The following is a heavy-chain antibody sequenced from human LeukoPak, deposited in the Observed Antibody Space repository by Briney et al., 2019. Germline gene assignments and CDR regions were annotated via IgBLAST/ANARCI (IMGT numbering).Heavy chain of an antibody. D-gene: IGHD1-14*01. CDR2: IYVDRST. CDR1: GLTVSSNY. J-gene: IGHJ1*01. V-gene: IGHV3-66*04. CDR3: ARHVSHRHLAS. Sequence: GGSLRLSCAASGLTVSSNYMGWVRQGPGRRLEWVSVIYVDRSTYYADSVKGRLTISRDTSKNTLYLQMNSLRSDDTAVDYCARHVSHRHLASWAQGTLVTVSS.